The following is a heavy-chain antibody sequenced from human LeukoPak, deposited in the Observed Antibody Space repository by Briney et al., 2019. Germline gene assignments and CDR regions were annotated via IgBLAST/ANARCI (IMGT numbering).Heavy chain of an antibody. Sequence: PPETLSLTCTVSGGSIGSYYWSWIRQPAGKGLEWIGRIYTSGSTNYNPSLKSRVTISVDTSKNQFSLKLSSVTAADTAVYYCARGPTIFGVSDYYYYMDVWGKGTTVTVSS. J-gene: IGHJ6*03. CDR1: GGSIGSYY. V-gene: IGHV4-4*07. D-gene: IGHD3-3*01. CDR2: IYTSGST. CDR3: ARGPTIFGVSDYYYYMDV.